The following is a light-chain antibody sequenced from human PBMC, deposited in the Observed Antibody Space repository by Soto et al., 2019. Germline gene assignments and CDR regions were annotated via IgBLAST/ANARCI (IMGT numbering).Light chain of an antibody. J-gene: IGKJ4*01. CDR3: QQDNHCPPWLT. CDR1: QSVSTN. V-gene: IGKV3-15*01. CDR2: GAS. Sequence: EIEMTQSPATLSVSPGERATLSCRASQSVSTNLAWYQQKPVQAPRLLIYGASTSAPGIPARLSGSGSGTAVTHTVSSPPFEDIALSYYQQDNHCPPWLTFGGGTKVDVK.